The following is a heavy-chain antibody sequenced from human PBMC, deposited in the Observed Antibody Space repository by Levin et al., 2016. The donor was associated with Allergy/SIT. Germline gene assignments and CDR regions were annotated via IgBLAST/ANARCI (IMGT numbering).Heavy chain of an antibody. J-gene: IGHJ5*02. V-gene: IGHV1-46*01. CDR1: GYSFTNYY. CDR2: INPSGGST. D-gene: IGHD5-24*01. Sequence: ASVKVSCKASGYSFTNYYMHWVRQAPGQGLEWMGIINPSGGSTSYAQKFQGRVTMTRDTSTSTAYMELSSLRSEDTAVYYCAADGHPRGWLQPGNWFDPWGQGTLVTVSS. CDR3: AADGHPRGWLQPGNWFDP.